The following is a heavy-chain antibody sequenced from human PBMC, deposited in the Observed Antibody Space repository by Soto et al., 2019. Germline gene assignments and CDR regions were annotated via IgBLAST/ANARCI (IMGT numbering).Heavy chain of an antibody. CDR2: ISGIGGST. CDR1: GFTFTDYA. CDR3: ARGSSGYISSWYYFDY. Sequence: GGSLRLSCAASGFTFTDYALSWVRQAPGKGLEWVATISGIGGSTYLADSVKGRLSISRDNSKNTVSLLMNSLRAEDTAVYFCARGSSGYISSWYYFDYWVRGTLVTVSS. J-gene: IGHJ4*01. D-gene: IGHD6-13*01. V-gene: IGHV3-23*01.